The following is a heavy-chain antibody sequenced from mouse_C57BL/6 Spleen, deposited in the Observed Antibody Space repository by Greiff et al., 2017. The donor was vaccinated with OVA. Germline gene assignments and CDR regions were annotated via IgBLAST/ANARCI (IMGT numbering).Heavy chain of an antibody. CDR3: AREHGVIYVYFDY. CDR2: IYPGDGDT. V-gene: IGHV1-82*01. J-gene: IGHJ2*01. CDR1: GYAFSSSW. D-gene: IGHD1-1*01. Sequence: VQLQQSGPELVKPGASVKISCKASGYAFSSSWMNWVKQRPGKGLEWIGRIYPGDGDTNYNGKFKGKATLTADKSSSTAYMQLSSLTSEDSAVYLCAREHGVIYVYFDYWGKGTTLTVSS.